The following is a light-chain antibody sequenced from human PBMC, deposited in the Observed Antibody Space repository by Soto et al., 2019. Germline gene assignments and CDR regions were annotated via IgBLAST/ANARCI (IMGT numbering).Light chain of an antibody. CDR2: DVT. CDR1: SSDIGGYDS. CDR3: SSFTDGNNLV. Sequence: QSVLTQSASASGSPGQSVTISCTGTSSDIGGYDSVSWYQQPPGKAPKVMIYDVTKRPSGVPNRFSGSKSGNTASLTVSALQAEDEADYYRSSFTDGNNLVFGTGTKVTVL. V-gene: IGLV2-8*01. J-gene: IGLJ1*01.